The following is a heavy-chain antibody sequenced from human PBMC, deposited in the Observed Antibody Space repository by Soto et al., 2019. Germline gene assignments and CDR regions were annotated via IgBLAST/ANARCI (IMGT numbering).Heavy chain of an antibody. V-gene: IGHV3-30-3*01. CDR1: GFTFISYA. J-gene: IGHJ4*02. D-gene: IGHD5-12*01. CDR2: ISYDGGTK. CDR3: ARIAENSGYHYFDY. Sequence: QVQLVESGGGVVQPGRSLRLSCAASGFTFISYAMHWVRQAPGKGLEWVAIISYDGGTKFYADSVKGRFTISRDNSKHTLYLQMNSLRAQDTAVFYCARIAENSGYHYFDYWGQGTLVTVSS.